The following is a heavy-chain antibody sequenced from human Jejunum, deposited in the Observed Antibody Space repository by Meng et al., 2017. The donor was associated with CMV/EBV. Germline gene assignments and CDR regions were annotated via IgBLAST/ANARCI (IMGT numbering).Heavy chain of an antibody. Sequence: GQVKEPGPGLVNPSQTLSLTCSVSGGSIGSGDYYWSWIRQPPGKGLEWIGYIHDTGSTYYTPSLKSRVDISLGTSRNHFSLTLSSVTAEDTAVYFCARGSIFVSFDSWGQGTLVTVSS. CDR2: IHDTGST. CDR1: GGSIGSGDYY. CDR3: ARGSIFVSFDS. D-gene: IGHD3-3*01. J-gene: IGHJ4*02. V-gene: IGHV4-30-4*08.